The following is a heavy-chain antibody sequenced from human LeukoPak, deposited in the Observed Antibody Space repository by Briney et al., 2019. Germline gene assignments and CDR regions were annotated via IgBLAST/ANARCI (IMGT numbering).Heavy chain of an antibody. CDR2: IYYSGST. J-gene: IGHJ3*02. CDR1: GGSINSGGYY. D-gene: IGHD2-15*01. CDR3: ARDGGYCSGGNCFDAFDI. Sequence: SETLSHTCTVSGGSINSGGYYWSWTRQHPGKGLEWIGYIYYSGSTYYNPSLKSRVTISIDTSKNQFSLKLSSVTAADTAVYYCARDGGYCSGGNCFDAFDIWGQGTMVTVSS. V-gene: IGHV4-31*03.